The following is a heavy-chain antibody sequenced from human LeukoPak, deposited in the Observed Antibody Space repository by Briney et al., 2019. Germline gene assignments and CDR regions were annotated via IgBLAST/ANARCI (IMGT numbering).Heavy chain of an antibody. CDR2: INHSGST. D-gene: IGHD6-6*01. J-gene: IGHJ6*03. CDR1: GGSFSGYY. CDR3: ARAARYYYYYMDV. V-gene: IGHV4-34*01. Sequence: SETLSLTCAVYGGSFSGYYWSWLRQPPGKGLEWIGEINHSGSTNYNPSLKSRVTISVDTSKNQFSLKLSSVTAADTAVYYCARAARYYYYYMDVWGKGTTVTVSS.